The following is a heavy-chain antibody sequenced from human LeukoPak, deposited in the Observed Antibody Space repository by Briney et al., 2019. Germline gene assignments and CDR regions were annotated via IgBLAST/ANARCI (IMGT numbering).Heavy chain of an antibody. CDR2: ISAYNGNT. CDR3: ATLSGIAAAGTRWFDP. Sequence: ASVTVSCKASGYTFTSYGISWVRQAPGQGLEWMGWISAYNGNTNYAQKLQGRVTMTTDTSTSTAYMELRSLRSDDTAVYYCATLSGIAAAGTRWFDPWGQGTLVTVSS. CDR1: GYTFTSYG. V-gene: IGHV1-18*01. D-gene: IGHD6-13*01. J-gene: IGHJ5*02.